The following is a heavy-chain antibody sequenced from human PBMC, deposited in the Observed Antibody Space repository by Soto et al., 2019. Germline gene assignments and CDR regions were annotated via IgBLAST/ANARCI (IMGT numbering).Heavy chain of an antibody. D-gene: IGHD6-19*01. CDR2: IYYSGST. Sequence: SETLSLTCTVSGGSISSSSYYWGWIRQPPGKGLEWIGSIYYSGSTYYNPSLKSRVTISLDTSKNQFSLKLSSVTAADTAVYYCARHWGEYSRGWYWYYYGMDVWGQGTTVTVSS. V-gene: IGHV4-39*01. J-gene: IGHJ6*02. CDR1: GGSISSSSYY. CDR3: ARHWGEYSRGWYWYYYGMDV.